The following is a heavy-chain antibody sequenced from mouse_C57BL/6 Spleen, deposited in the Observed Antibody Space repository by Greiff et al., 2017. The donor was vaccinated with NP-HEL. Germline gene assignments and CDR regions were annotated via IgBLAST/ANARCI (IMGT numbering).Heavy chain of an antibody. V-gene: IGHV3-6*01. CDR2: ISYDGSN. CDR3: ANYYGSSYLYAMDY. D-gene: IGHD1-1*01. CDR1: GYSITSGYY. J-gene: IGHJ4*01. Sequence: EVKLMESGPGLVKPSQSLSLTCSVTGYSITSGYYWNWIRQFPGNKLEWMGYISYDGSNNYNPSLKNRISITRDTSKNQFFLKLNSVTTEDTATYYCANYYGSSYLYAMDYWGQGTSVTVSS.